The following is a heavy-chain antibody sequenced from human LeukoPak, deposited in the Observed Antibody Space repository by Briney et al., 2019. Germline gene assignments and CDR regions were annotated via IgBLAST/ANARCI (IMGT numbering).Heavy chain of an antibody. D-gene: IGHD2-2*02. CDR3: ARGRRFIVVVPAAIRNYYYMDV. J-gene: IGHJ6*03. CDR1: GGSFSGYY. Sequence: SETLSLTCAVYGGSFSGYYWSWIRQPPGKGLEWMGDINHSGSNNYNPTLKGQATIAVVTSKNQYSQKLRSVTAADTAVCYCARGRRFIVVVPAAIRNYYYMDVWGKGTTVTVSS. CDR2: INHSGSN. V-gene: IGHV4-34*01.